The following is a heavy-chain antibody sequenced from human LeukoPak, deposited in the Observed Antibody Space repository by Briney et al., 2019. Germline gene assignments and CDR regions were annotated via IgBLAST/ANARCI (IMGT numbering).Heavy chain of an antibody. Sequence: GGSLRLSCAASGFTFNSYAMAWVRQAPGKGLEWVSVIGRSGGDIQYVDSVKGRFTIPRDNSKNTLYLQMNSLRAEDTAVYYCAKYAPPTTVVTRYFDYWGQGTLVTVSS. CDR1: GFTFNSYA. V-gene: IGHV3-23*01. CDR2: IGRSGGDI. D-gene: IGHD4-23*01. J-gene: IGHJ4*02. CDR3: AKYAPPTTVVTRYFDY.